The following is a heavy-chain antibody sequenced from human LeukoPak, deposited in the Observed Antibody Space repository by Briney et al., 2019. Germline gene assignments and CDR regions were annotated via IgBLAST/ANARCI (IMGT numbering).Heavy chain of an antibody. Sequence: SETLSLTCTVSGGSISSSSYYWGWIRQPPGKGLEWIGGIYYSGSTYYNPSLKSRVTISVDTSKNQFSLKLSSVTAADTAVYYCARGGVRYSSSSGYLDYWGQGTLVTVSS. D-gene: IGHD6-6*01. CDR3: ARGGVRYSSSSGYLDY. J-gene: IGHJ4*02. V-gene: IGHV4-39*07. CDR1: GGSISSSSYY. CDR2: IYYSGST.